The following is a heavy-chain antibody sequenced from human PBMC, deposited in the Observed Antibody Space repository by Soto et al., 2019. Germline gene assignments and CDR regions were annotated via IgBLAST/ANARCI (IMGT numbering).Heavy chain of an antibody. J-gene: IGHJ3*02. CDR2: IWYDGSNK. D-gene: IGHD2-21*01. CDR3: ARDLSGLFGALGT. Sequence: QVQLVESGGGVVQPGRSLRLSCAPSGFTFSSYGMHWARQAPGKGLEWVAGIWYDGSNKVYADSVKGRFTISRDNSKNTVYLQMNRLRGGDTAVYYCARDLSGLFGALGTWGQGTMVNVS. CDR1: GFTFSSYG. V-gene: IGHV3-33*01.